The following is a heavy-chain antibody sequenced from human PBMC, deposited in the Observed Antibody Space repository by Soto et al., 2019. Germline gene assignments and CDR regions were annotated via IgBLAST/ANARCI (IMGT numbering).Heavy chain of an antibody. V-gene: IGHV1-18*01. CDR1: GYTFTGYG. D-gene: IGHD3-10*01. J-gene: IGHJ4*02. CDR3: ARDQVTMVRGVIKKPFDY. Sequence: ASVKVSCKASGYTFTGYGISWVRQAPGQGLEWMGWISAYNGNTNYAQKLQGRVTMTTDTSTSTAYMELRSLRSDDTAVYYCARDQVTMVRGVIKKPFDYWGQGTLVTVSS. CDR2: ISAYNGNT.